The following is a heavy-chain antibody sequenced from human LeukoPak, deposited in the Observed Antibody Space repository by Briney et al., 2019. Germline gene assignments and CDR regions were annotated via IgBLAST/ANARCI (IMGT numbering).Heavy chain of an antibody. Sequence: ASVKVSCKASGYTFTGYYMHWVRQAPGQGLEWMGWINPNSGGTNYAQKFQGRVTMTRDTSISTAYMELSRLRSDGTAVYYCARQSVPAATYYYMDVWGKGTTVTVSS. CDR3: ARQSVPAATYYYMDV. J-gene: IGHJ6*03. D-gene: IGHD2-2*01. V-gene: IGHV1-2*02. CDR1: GYTFTGYY. CDR2: INPNSGGT.